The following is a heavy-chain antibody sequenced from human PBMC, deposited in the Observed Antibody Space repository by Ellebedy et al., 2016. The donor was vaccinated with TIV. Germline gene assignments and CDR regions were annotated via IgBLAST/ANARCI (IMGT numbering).Heavy chain of an antibody. V-gene: IGHV1-46*01. CDR1: GYTLTSYY. CDR3: ARDLRNHYDGSHSFLLW. D-gene: IGHD3-22*01. J-gene: IGHJ4*02. Sequence: ASVKVSXXASGYTLTSYYMHWVRQAPGQGLEWMGIINPSGGSTSYAQKFQGRVTMTRDTSTSTVYMELSSLRSEDTAVYYCARDLRNHYDGSHSFLLWWGQGTLVTVSS. CDR2: INPSGGST.